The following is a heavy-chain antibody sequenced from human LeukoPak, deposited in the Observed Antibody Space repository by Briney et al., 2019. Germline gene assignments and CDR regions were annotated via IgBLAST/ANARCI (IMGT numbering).Heavy chain of an antibody. CDR1: GFTFSSYG. CDR3: ARRVGGIAAVSSSAYYYMDV. J-gene: IGHJ6*03. D-gene: IGHD6-13*01. CDR2: IWYDRSNK. V-gene: IGHV3-33*01. Sequence: GGSLRLSCAASGFTFSSYGMHWVRQAPGKGLEWMAVIWYDRSNKYYADSVKGRFTISRDNSKNTLYLQMNSLRAEDTAVYYCARRVGGIAAVSSSAYYYMDVWGKGTTVTVSS.